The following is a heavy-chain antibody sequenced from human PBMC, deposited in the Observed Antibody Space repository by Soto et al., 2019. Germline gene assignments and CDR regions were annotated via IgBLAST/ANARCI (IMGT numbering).Heavy chain of an antibody. J-gene: IGHJ4*02. V-gene: IGHV4-39*07. CDR2: IYYSGST. D-gene: IGHD5-18*01. CDR3: ARDNGYSYGYTLDH. Sequence: ASETLSLTCTVSGGSISSSSYYWGWIRQPPGKGLEWIGSIYYSGSTNYNPSLKSRVTISVDTSKNQFSLKLSSVTAADTAVYYCARDNGYSYGYTLDHWGQGTLVTVSS. CDR1: GGSISSSSYY.